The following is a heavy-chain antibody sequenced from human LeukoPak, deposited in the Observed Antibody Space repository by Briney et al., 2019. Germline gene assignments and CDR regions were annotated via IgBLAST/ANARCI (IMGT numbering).Heavy chain of an antibody. CDR1: GGTFSSYA. CDR3: ALTIFGVVIEYYFDY. D-gene: IGHD3-3*01. Sequence: ASVKVSCKASGGTFSSYAISWVRQAPGQGLEWMRGIIPIFGTANYAQKFQGRVTITTDESTSTAYMELSSLRSEDTAVYYCALTIFGVVIEYYFDYWGQGTLVTVSS. CDR2: IIPIFGTA. J-gene: IGHJ4*02. V-gene: IGHV1-69*05.